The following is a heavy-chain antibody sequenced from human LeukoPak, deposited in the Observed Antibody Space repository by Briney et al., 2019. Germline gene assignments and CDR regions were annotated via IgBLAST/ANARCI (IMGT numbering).Heavy chain of an antibody. Sequence: GGSLRLSCAASGFTFSSYWMSWVRQAPGKGLEWVANIKQDGSEKYYVDSVKGRFTISRDNAKNSLYLQMNSLRAEDTAVYYCARDTYYYDSSGYYAGDYWGQGTLVTVSS. V-gene: IGHV3-7*01. CDR2: IKQDGSEK. CDR3: ARDTYYYDSSGYYAGDY. D-gene: IGHD3-22*01. J-gene: IGHJ4*02. CDR1: GFTFSSYW.